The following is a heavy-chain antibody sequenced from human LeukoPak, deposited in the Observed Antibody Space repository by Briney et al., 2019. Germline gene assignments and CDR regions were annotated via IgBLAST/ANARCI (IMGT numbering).Heavy chain of an antibody. D-gene: IGHD5-12*01. J-gene: IGHJ4*02. Sequence: SETLSLTCTVSGGSISSYFWSWIRQPPGKGLEWIGYIYYSGSTNYNPSLKSRVTISVDTSKNQFSLKLSSVTAADTAVYYCARGGYSGYDYWGQGTLVTVSS. CDR2: IYYSGST. CDR3: ARGGYSGYDY. CDR1: GGSISSYF. V-gene: IGHV4-59*08.